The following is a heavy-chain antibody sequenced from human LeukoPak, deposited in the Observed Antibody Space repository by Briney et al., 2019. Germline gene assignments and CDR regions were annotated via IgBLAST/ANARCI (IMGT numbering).Heavy chain of an antibody. V-gene: IGHV3-23*01. CDR2: LHSRDDIT. D-gene: IGHD2-21*02. Sequence: GGSLRLSSAGSGLTLSNYPMSWVRQAPGKGLEWVSTLHSRDDITFYANSVKGRFTISRDKSRNTVDLQMNSLRVEDTAVYYCTKDPDCGGDCHQNDFWGQGALVTVSS. CDR1: GLTLSNYP. CDR3: TKDPDCGGDCHQNDF. J-gene: IGHJ4*02.